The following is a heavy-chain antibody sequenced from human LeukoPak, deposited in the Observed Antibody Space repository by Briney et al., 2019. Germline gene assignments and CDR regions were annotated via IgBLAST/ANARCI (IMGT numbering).Heavy chain of an antibody. CDR3: ARDRSSSGWYGKFTEYYLDY. CDR2: IFHSGST. Sequence: SETLSLTCAVSGYSISSGYYWGWIRQPPGKGLEWIGSIFHSGSTYYNPSLKSRVTISVDTSKNQFSLKLSSVTAADTVVYYCARDRSSSGWYGKFTEYYLDYWGQGTLVTVSS. D-gene: IGHD6-19*01. V-gene: IGHV4-38-2*02. CDR1: GYSISSGYY. J-gene: IGHJ4*02.